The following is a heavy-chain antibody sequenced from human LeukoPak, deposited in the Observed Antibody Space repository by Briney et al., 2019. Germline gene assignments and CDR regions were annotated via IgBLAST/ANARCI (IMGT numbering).Heavy chain of an antibody. J-gene: IGHJ4*02. CDR3: ARDPLSIVVVPAAMGLDY. V-gene: IGHV1-2*02. CDR1: GYTFTGYY. CDR2: INPNSGGT. Sequence: ASVKVSCKASGYTFTGYYMHWVRQAPGQGLEWMGWINPNSGGTNYAQKFQGRVTMTRDTSISTAYMELSRLRSDYTAVYYCARDPLSIVVVPAAMGLDYWGQGTLVTVSS. D-gene: IGHD2-2*01.